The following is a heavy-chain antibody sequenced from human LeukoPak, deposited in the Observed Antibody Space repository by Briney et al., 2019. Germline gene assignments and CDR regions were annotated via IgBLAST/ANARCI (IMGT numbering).Heavy chain of an antibody. CDR2: INSDGRST. CDR3: ARVRWGGLYYFDY. CDR1: GFTFSSYW. Sequence: GGSLRLSCAASGFTFSSYWMHWVRQAPGKGLVGVSRINSDGRSTSYADSVKGRFTISRDNAMNTLYLQMNSLRAEDTAVYYCARVRWGGLYYFDYWGQGTLVTVSS. D-gene: IGHD3-16*01. V-gene: IGHV3-74*01. J-gene: IGHJ4*02.